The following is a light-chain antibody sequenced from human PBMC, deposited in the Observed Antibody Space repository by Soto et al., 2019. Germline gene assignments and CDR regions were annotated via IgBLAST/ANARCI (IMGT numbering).Light chain of an antibody. J-gene: IGKJ1*01. CDR2: DAS. CDR3: QQYNSLWT. Sequence: DIKMTQSPSTLSASVEDRVTITCRASQSIISLLSWYQQKPGKAPKLLIYDASSLESGVPSRFSGSGSGTEFTLTISSLQPDDFATYYCQQYNSLWTFGQGSMV. CDR1: QSIISL. V-gene: IGKV1-5*01.